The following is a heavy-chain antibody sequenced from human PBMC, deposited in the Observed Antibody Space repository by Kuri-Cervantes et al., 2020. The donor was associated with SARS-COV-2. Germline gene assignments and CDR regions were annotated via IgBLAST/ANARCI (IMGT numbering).Heavy chain of an antibody. CDR1: GGTFSSYA. CDR2: IIPIFGTA. J-gene: IGHJ6*02. D-gene: IGHD2-21*02. CDR3: AADMAYCGGDCYSNYYYYYGMDV. V-gene: IGHV1-69*06. Sequence: GGSLRLSCKASGGTFSSYAISWVRQAPGQGLEWMGGIIPIFGTANYAQKFQGRVTITADKSTSTAYMELSSLRSEDTAVYYCAADMAYCGGDCYSNYYYYYGMDVWGQGTTVTVSS.